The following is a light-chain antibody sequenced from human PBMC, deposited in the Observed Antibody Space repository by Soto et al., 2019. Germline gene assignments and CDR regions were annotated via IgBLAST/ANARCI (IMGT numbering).Light chain of an antibody. V-gene: IGKV3-20*01. Sequence: ETVLTQSPGTLSLSPGERATLSCMASQTIRSNCLAWYRQTPWQAPRLLIYRASNRAPGIADWFSGCGSGTDFTLLISRPEPEDFALYYCHQFGSSPWTFGQGTKVEIK. CDR3: HQFGSSPWT. CDR2: RAS. CDR1: QTIRSNC. J-gene: IGKJ1*01.